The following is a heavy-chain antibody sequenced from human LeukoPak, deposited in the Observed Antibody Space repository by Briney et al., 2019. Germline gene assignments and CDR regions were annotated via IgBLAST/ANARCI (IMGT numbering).Heavy chain of an antibody. CDR2: IYYSGST. Sequence: SETLSLTCTVSGGSIGSSSYYWGWIRQPPGKGLEWIGSIYYSGSTYYNPSLKSRVTISVDTSKNQFSLKLSSVTAADTAVYYCARFLGGFDPWGQGTLVTVSS. D-gene: IGHD2/OR15-2a*01. CDR3: ARFLGGFDP. J-gene: IGHJ5*02. CDR1: GGSIGSSSYY. V-gene: IGHV4-39*01.